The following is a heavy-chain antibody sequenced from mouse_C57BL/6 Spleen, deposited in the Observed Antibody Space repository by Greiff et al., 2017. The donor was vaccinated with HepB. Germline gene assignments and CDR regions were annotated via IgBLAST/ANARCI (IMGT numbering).Heavy chain of an antibody. CDR1: GYSITSGYY. Sequence: VQLKESGPGLVKPSQSLSLTCSVTGYSITSGYYWNWIRQFPGNKLEWMGFISYDGSNNYNPSLKNRISITRDTSKNQFFLKLNSVTTEDTATYYRARDYYGSSYEDYYAMDYWGQGTSVTVSS. V-gene: IGHV3-6*01. D-gene: IGHD1-1*01. CDR3: ARDYYGSSYEDYYAMDY. J-gene: IGHJ4*01. CDR2: ISYDGSN.